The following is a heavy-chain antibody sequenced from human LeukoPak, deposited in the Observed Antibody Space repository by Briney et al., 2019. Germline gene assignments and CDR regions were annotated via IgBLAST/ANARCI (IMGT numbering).Heavy chain of an antibody. CDR1: GITLSNYG. Sequence: GGSLRLSCAVSGITLSNYGMSWVRQAPGKGLEWVAGISGSGGRPNYADSVKGRFTISRDNAKNTLYLQMNSLRAEDTAVYFCAKRGVVIRVILVGFHREAYYFDSWGQGALVTVSS. CDR2: ISGSGGRP. D-gene: IGHD3-22*01. V-gene: IGHV3-23*01. CDR3: AKRGVVIRVILVGFHREAYYFDS. J-gene: IGHJ4*02.